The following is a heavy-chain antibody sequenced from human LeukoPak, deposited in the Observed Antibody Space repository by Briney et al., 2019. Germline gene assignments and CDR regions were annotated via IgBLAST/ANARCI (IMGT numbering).Heavy chain of an antibody. J-gene: IGHJ4*02. CDR3: ASLEEYGSTHY. CDR1: GASVINQY. Sequence: TSETLSLKCTVSGASVINQYWSWIRQSPGKGLEWIGYIYHTGRTKYNPSLMSRVTISVDTSENQFSLKLSSGTAADTAVYYCASLEEYGSTHYWGQGILVAVSS. V-gene: IGHV4-59*02. D-gene: IGHD1-1*01. CDR2: IYHTGRT.